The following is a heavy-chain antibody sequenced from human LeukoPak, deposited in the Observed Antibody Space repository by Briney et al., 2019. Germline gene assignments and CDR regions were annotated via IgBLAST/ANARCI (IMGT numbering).Heavy chain of an antibody. CDR1: GFTFRSYD. D-gene: IGHD6-13*01. Sequence: TRRSPGLPCAASGFTFRSYDMHWVRQAPGKGLQWVAVISYDGSNKYHTDSVKGRFTISRDNSKNTLYLQMNSLRAEDTAVYYCAKDSEIAAAGSYWNFDLWGRG. V-gene: IGHV3-30*18. CDR3: AKDSEIAAAGSYWNFDL. J-gene: IGHJ2*01. CDR2: ISYDGSNK.